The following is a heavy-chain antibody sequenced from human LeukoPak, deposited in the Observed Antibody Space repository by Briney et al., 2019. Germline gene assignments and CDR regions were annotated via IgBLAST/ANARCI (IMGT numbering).Heavy chain of an antibody. J-gene: IGHJ4*02. CDR3: AKSRGCGSTSCLVDY. V-gene: IGHV3-30*18. CDR2: ISYDGSNK. D-gene: IGHD2-2*01. Sequence: GGSLRLSCAASGFTFSSYGMHWVRQAPGKGLEWVAVISYDGSNKYYADSVKGRFTISRDNSKNTLYLQMNSLRAEDTAVYYCAKSRGCGSTSCLVDYWGQGTLVTVSS. CDR1: GFTFSSYG.